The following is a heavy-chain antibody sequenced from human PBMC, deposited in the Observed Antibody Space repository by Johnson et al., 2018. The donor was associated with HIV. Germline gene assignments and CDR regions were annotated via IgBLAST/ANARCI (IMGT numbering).Heavy chain of an antibody. J-gene: IGHJ3*02. Sequence: QMLLVESGGGVVQPGRSLRLSCAASGFTFSNSAMHWVRQAPGKGLAWVAVISYVGTNEYYADSVKGRFTISRDNSKNTLYLQMKSLRAEDTAVYYCAREGGIRGPSPVDAFDIWGQGTMVTVSS. D-gene: IGHD3-16*01. V-gene: IGHV3-30*04. CDR2: ISYVGTNE. CDR3: AREGGIRGPSPVDAFDI. CDR1: GFTFSNSA.